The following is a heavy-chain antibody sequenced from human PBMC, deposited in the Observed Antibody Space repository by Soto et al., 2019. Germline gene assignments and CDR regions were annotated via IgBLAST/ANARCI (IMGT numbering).Heavy chain of an antibody. CDR3: ARGYYDSSGYFSRWFDP. CDR2: IIPIFGTA. D-gene: IGHD3-22*01. Sequence: GASVKVSCKASGGTFSSYAISWVRQAPGQVLEWMGGIIPIFGTANYAQKFQGRVTITADKSTSTAYMELSSLRSEDTAVYYCARGYYDSSGYFSRWFDPWGQGTLVTVSS. J-gene: IGHJ5*02. CDR1: GGTFSSYA. V-gene: IGHV1-69*06.